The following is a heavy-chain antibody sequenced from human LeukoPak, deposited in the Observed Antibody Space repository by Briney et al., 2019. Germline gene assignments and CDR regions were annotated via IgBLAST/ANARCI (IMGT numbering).Heavy chain of an antibody. V-gene: IGHV4-4*07. D-gene: IGHD3-10*01. CDR3: ARNPYGSGSRTFDY. CDR1: GGSISSYY. CDR2: IYTSGST. Sequence: SETLSLTCTVSGGSISSYYWSWIRQPAGKGLEWIGRIYTSGSTNYNPPLKSRVTMSVDTSKNQFSLKLSSVTAADTAVYYCARNPYGSGSRTFDYWGQGTLVTVSS. J-gene: IGHJ4*02.